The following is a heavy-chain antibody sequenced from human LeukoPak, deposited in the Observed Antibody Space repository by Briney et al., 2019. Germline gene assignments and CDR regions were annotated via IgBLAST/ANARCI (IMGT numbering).Heavy chain of an antibody. J-gene: IGHJ5*02. CDR2: IYYSGST. CDR3: ARCYSSSSYGWFDP. V-gene: IGHV4-39*07. D-gene: IGHD6-6*01. CDR1: GDSISSSSYY. Sequence: SETLSLTCTVSGDSISSSSYYWGWIRQPPGKGLEWIGSIYYSGSTYYNPSLKSRVTISVDTSKNQFSLKLSSVTAADTAVYYCARCYSSSSYGWFDPWGQGTLVTVSS.